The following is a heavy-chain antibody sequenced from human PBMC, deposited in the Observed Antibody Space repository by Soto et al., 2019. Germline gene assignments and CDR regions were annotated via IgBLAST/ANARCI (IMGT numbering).Heavy chain of an antibody. J-gene: IGHJ6*04. CDR1: GFSLSDYA. D-gene: IGHD3-3*01. CDR3: ARGIYDFWSGYYTEMDV. V-gene: IGHV3-48*02. CDR2: ISSDSRTI. Sequence: GGSLRLSCVASGFSLSDYAVNWVRQAPGKGLEWVSFISSDSRTIYYADSVEGRFTVSRDNARNSVSLQMDSLRDEDTAVYYCARGIYDFWSGYYTEMDVWGKGTTVTVSS.